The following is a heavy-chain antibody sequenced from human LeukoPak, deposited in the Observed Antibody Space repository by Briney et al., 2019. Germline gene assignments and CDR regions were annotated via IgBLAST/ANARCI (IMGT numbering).Heavy chain of an antibody. Sequence: SVKVSCKASGFTFTSSAMQWVRQARGQRLEWIGWIVVGSGNTNYAQKFQERVTITRDMSTSTAYMELSSLRSEDTAVYYCAAAGDDYVWGSYRPEVFDYWGQGTLVTVSS. D-gene: IGHD3-16*02. CDR3: AAAGDDYVWGSYRPEVFDY. CDR2: IVVGSGNT. V-gene: IGHV1-58*02. J-gene: IGHJ4*02. CDR1: GFTFTSSA.